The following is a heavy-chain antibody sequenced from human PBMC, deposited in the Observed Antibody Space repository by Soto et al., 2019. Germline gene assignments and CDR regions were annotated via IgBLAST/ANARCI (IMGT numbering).Heavy chain of an antibody. CDR2: IYYSGST. J-gene: IGHJ5*02. CDR3: ASLTRFLEWSGGNWFDP. D-gene: IGHD3-3*01. V-gene: IGHV4-39*01. Sequence: QLQLQESGPGLVKPSETLSLTCTVSGGSISSSSYYWGWIRQPPGKGLEWIGSIYYSGSTYYNPSLKSRVTISVDTSKNQFSLKLSSVTAADTAVYYCASLTRFLEWSGGNWFDPWGQGTLVTVSS. CDR1: GGSISSSSYY.